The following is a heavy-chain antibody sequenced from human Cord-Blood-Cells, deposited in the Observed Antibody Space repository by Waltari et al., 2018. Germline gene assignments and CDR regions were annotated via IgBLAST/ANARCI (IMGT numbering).Heavy chain of an antibody. CDR1: GFTFSNAC. J-gene: IGHJ4*02. CDR2: IKSRTDGGTT. D-gene: IGHD5-12*01. Sequence: ELQLVESGGGLVKPGGSLRLSCAASGFTFSNACMRWVRQAPGKGLEWVGRIKSRTDGGTTDYAAPVKGRFTSSRDDSKNTLYLQMNSLKTEDTAVYYCTTGRVAKIDYWGQGTLVTVSS. V-gene: IGHV3-15*01. CDR3: TTGRVAKIDY.